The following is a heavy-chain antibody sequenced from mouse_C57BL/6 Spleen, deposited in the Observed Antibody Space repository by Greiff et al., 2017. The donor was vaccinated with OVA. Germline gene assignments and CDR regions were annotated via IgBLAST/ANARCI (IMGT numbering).Heavy chain of an antibody. J-gene: IGHJ2*01. Sequence: EVKLMESGAELVRPGASVKLSCTASGFNIKDDYMHWVKQRPEQGLEWIGWIDPENGDTEYASKFQGKATITADTSSNTAYLQLSSLTSEDTAVYYCTHLYYGYDGYWGQGTTLTVSS. D-gene: IGHD2-2*01. CDR3: THLYYGYDGY. CDR1: GFNIKDDY. V-gene: IGHV14-4*01. CDR2: IDPENGDT.